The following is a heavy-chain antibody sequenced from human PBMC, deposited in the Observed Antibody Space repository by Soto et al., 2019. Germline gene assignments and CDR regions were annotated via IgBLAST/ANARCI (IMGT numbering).Heavy chain of an antibody. CDR1: GGTFSSYA. Sequence: QVQLVQSGAEVKKPGSSVKVSCKSSGGTFSSYAISWVRQAPGQGLEWVGGIIPIFGSANYAQKFQGRVTITADESTSTAYMELSSLRSEDTAVYYCASRSGSQYYSAMDVWGQGTTVTVSS. V-gene: IGHV1-69*01. J-gene: IGHJ6*02. CDR3: ASRSGSQYYSAMDV. CDR2: IIPIFGSA. D-gene: IGHD5-12*01.